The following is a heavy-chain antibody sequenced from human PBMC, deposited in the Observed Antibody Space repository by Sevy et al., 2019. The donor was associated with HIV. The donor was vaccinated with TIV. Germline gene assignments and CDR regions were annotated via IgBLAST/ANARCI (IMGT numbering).Heavy chain of an antibody. CDR1: GGSITSLY. V-gene: IGHV4-59*11. CDR3: AGENAWGRDYS. Sequence: SETLSLTCAVSGGSITSLYWNWIRQPPGKGLEWIANIYYNGHVNYNPSLKSRVTLALDTSKNQFSLRLSSVTAADTAMYYCAGENAWGRDYSWGQGTLVTVSS. CDR2: IYYNGHV. J-gene: IGHJ4*02. D-gene: IGHD1-26*01.